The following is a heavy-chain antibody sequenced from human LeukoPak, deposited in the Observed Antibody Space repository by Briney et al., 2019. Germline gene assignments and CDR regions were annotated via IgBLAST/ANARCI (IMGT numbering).Heavy chain of an antibody. J-gene: IGHJ5*02. Sequence: SETLSLSCAVYGGSFSGYYWSWIRQPPGKGLEWIGEINHSGSTNYNPSLKSRVTISVDTSKNQFSLKLSSVTAADTAVYYCARAPRYYDFWRGYHIGISWFDPWGQGTLVTVSS. D-gene: IGHD3-3*01. CDR3: ARAPRYYDFWRGYHIGISWFDP. V-gene: IGHV4-34*01. CDR1: GGSFSGYY. CDR2: INHSGST.